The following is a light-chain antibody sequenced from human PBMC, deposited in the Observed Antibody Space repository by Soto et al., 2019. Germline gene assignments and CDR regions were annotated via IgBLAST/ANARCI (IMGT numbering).Light chain of an antibody. Sequence: DIQMTQSPSSLSASVGDRVTITCRASQSISSYLNWYQQKPGKAPKLLIYAASSLQSGVPSRFSGSGSGTDFTLNISSLQHEYFANYYCQQSYRTPYTFGQGTRLEIK. CDR1: QSISSY. CDR2: AAS. V-gene: IGKV1-39*01. J-gene: IGKJ5*01. CDR3: QQSYRTPYT.